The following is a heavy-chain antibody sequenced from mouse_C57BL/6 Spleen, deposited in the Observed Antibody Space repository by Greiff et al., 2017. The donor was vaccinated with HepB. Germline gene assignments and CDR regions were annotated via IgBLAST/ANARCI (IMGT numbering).Heavy chain of an antibody. CDR3: ARHRAGTVLDY. J-gene: IGHJ4*01. V-gene: IGHV5-6*01. D-gene: IGHD3-1*01. CDR1: GFTFSSYG. CDR2: ISSGGSYT. Sequence: EVHLVESGGDLVKPGGSLKLSCAASGFTFSSYGISWVRQTPDKRLEWVATISSGGSYTYYPDSVKGRFTISRDNAKNTLYLQMSSLKSEDTAMYYCARHRAGTVLDYWGQGTSVTVSS.